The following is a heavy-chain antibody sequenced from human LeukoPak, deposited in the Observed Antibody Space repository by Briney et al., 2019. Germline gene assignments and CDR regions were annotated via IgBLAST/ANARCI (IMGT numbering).Heavy chain of an antibody. CDR1: GYTFTGYY. J-gene: IGHJ4*02. Sequence: ASVKVSCKASGYTFTGYYMHWVRQAPGQGLEWMGWINPNNAGTNYAQKFQGRVTMTRDTSTSTAYMELSRLTSDDTAVYYCARRVVPPASLVYWGQGTLVTVSS. CDR3: ARRVVPPASLVY. D-gene: IGHD4-23*01. CDR2: INPNNAGT. V-gene: IGHV1-2*02.